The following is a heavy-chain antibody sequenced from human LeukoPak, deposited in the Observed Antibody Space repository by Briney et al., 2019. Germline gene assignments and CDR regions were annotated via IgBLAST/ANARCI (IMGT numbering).Heavy chain of an antibody. D-gene: IGHD6-13*01. Sequence: ASVKVSCKASGYTFTSYDINWVRQATGQGLEWMVWMNPNSGNTGYAQKFQGRVTMTRNTSISTAYMELSSLRSEDTAVYYCARLGIGSSFDYYYYYMDVWGKGTTVTVSS. V-gene: IGHV1-8*01. J-gene: IGHJ6*03. CDR3: ARLGIGSSFDYYYYYMDV. CDR1: GYTFTSYD. CDR2: MNPNSGNT.